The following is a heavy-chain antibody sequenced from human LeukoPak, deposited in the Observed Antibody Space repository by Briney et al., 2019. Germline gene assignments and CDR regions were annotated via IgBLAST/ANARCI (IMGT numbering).Heavy chain of an antibody. V-gene: IGHV3-53*01. CDR2: IYCGGSGSK. CDR1: GFTVSSSY. CDR3: AHRKATSWAHDY. J-gene: IGHJ4*02. D-gene: IGHD2-2*01. Sequence: GGSLRLSCAASGFTVSSSYMSWVRQAPGKGLEWVSVIYCGGSGSKYYADYVKGRFTISRDNSKNTLNLQMNSLRAEDTAVYYCAHRKATSWAHDYWGQGTLVTVSS.